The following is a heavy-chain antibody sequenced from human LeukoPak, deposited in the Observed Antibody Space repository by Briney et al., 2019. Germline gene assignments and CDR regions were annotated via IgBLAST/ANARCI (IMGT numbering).Heavy chain of an antibody. Sequence: GGSLRLSCTAAGFSLSMYWMSWVRQAPGKGLEWVANIRSDGVGKYYVDSVRGRFTISTDTAKNTLYLQMNSLRADDTAVYYCAREFTGYGNTDYWGQGTLVTVSS. D-gene: IGHD5-12*01. V-gene: IGHV3-7*03. CDR1: GFSLSMYW. CDR2: IRSDGVGK. CDR3: AREFTGYGNTDY. J-gene: IGHJ4*02.